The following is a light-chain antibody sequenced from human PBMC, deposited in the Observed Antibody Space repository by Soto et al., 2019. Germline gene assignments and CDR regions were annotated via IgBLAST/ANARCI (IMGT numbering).Light chain of an antibody. CDR1: QDIHTW. CDR2: GAS. V-gene: IGKV1-12*02. CDR3: QQANSFPLA. Sequence: DIQMTQSPSSVSASVGDRVTITCRASQDIHTWLAWYQQKPGKAPNLLIYGASTLQSGVPSRLSASGSGRDFTLTISSLQPEYFATYYCQQANSFPLALGPGTKVDFK. J-gene: IGKJ3*01.